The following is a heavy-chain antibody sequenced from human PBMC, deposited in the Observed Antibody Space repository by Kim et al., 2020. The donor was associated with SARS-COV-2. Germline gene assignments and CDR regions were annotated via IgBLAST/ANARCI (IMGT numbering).Heavy chain of an antibody. J-gene: IGHJ5*02. Sequence: GGSLRLSCATSGFTFAKFAMAWVRQAPGKGPEWVSGVTPGGSPYYADSVKGRFTISKDNAKNMIYLQMSSLRVEDTAVYYCAKLGDDLRLIVDRWGQGTL. V-gene: IGHV3-23*01. CDR2: VTPGGSP. D-gene: IGHD2-21*01. CDR1: GFTFAKFA. CDR3: AKLGDDLRLIVDR.